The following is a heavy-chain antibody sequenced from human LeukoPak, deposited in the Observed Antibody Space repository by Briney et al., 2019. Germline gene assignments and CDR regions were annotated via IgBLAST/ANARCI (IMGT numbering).Heavy chain of an antibody. J-gene: IGHJ3*02. CDR2: IKQDGSEK. CDR1: GFTFSNYW. D-gene: IGHD2-8*02. Sequence: GGSLRLSCAASGFTFSNYWMSWVRQAPGKGLEWVATIKQDGSEKYYVDSVKGRFTISRDNAKNSLYLQMNSLRAEDTAVYYCAREGYWAFDIWGQGTMVTVSS. V-gene: IGHV3-7*01. CDR3: AREGYWAFDI.